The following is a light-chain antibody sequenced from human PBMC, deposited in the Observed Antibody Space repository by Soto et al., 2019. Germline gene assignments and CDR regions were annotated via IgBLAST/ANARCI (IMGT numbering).Light chain of an antibody. CDR1: QSVSNNY. CDR2: GAS. CDR3: QQYGSSPWT. Sequence: TQSPGTLSLSPGERATLSCRASQSVSNNYLAWYQQKPGQAPRLLIYGASNRATGIPDRFSGSGSGTDFTLTISRLEPEDFALYYCQQYGSSPWTFGQGTKVDIK. J-gene: IGKJ1*01. V-gene: IGKV3-20*01.